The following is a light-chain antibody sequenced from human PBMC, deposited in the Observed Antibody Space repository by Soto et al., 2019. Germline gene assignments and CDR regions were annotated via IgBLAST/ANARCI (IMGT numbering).Light chain of an antibody. J-gene: IGLJ1*01. CDR3: EAWDDSLSGYV. CDR1: SSNIGSNS. CDR2: RND. Sequence: QSVLTQPPSASGTPGQRGTISCSGSSSNIGSNSVYWYQQLPGTAPKLLIYRNDQRPSGGPDRFSGSKSGTSASLAISGLRSEDEADYYCEAWDDSLSGYVFGTGTKVTVL. V-gene: IGLV1-47*01.